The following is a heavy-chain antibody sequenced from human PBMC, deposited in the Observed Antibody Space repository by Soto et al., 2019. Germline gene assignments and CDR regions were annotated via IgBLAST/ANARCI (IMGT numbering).Heavy chain of an antibody. Sequence: SETLSLTCAVYGGSFSGYYWSWIRQPPGKGLEWIGEINHSGSTNYNPSLKSRVTISVDTSKNQFSLNLTSVTAADTAVYYCAREENWGYVWIDPWSPGTLVTVSS. CDR1: GGSFSGYY. CDR3: AREENWGYVWIDP. CDR2: INHSGST. D-gene: IGHD7-27*01. J-gene: IGHJ5*02. V-gene: IGHV4-34*01.